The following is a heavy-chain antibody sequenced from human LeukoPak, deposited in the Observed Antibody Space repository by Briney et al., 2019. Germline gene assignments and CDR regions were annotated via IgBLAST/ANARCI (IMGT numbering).Heavy chain of an antibody. CDR2: IWYDGSNE. D-gene: IGHD6-19*01. CDR3: ANRGVAGPFDY. J-gene: IGHJ4*02. V-gene: IGHV3-33*06. CDR1: GFISSSYG. Sequence: PGGSLRLSCVASGFISSSYGMHWVRQTPGKGLEWVAVIWYDGSNEDYADSVKGRFTISRDNSKNTLSLQMNSLRAEDTAMYYCANRGVAGPFDYWGQGTLVTVSS.